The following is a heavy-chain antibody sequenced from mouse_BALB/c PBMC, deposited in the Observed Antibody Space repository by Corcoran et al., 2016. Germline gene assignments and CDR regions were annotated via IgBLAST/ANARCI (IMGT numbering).Heavy chain of an antibody. J-gene: IGHJ3*01. CDR2: ISCYNGSI. CDR1: GYSFTGSY. D-gene: IGHD2-3*01. CDR3: ARGGYAYFSPFAY. V-gene: IGHV1S34*01. Sequence: LVKTGASVKISCKASGYSFTGSYMHWVKQSHGKSLEWIGYISCYNGSISYNQKFKGKATFTVYTSSSTAYMQFNSLTSEDSAVYSCARGGYAYFSPFAYWGQGTLVTVSA.